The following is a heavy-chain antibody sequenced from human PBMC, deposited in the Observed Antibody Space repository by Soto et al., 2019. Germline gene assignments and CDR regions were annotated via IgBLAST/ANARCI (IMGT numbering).Heavy chain of an antibody. CDR1: GFTFSRYG. V-gene: IGHV3-30*18. J-gene: IGHJ4*02. Sequence: QVQLVDSGGGVVQPGRSLRLSCAASGFTFSRYGMHWVRQAPGKGPAWVAAIAFDGSRQYYAASVKGRFTISRDNSKNALFLQMNSLRAEVTALYYCAKDLGGDGNSVYWGQGTLVTVSS. D-gene: IGHD3-16*01. CDR2: IAFDGSRQ. CDR3: AKDLGGDGNSVY.